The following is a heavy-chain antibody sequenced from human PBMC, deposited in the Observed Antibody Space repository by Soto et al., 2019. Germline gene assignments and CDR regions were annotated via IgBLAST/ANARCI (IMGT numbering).Heavy chain of an antibody. J-gene: IGHJ5*02. Sequence: QVQLVESGGGVVQPGRSLRLSCAASGFTFSSYGMHWVRQAPGKGLEWVAVLWYDGSNKYYADSVKGRFTISRDNSKNTLYLQMNSLRAEDTAVYYCARDHYYGSGSYCFDPWGQGTLVTVSS. D-gene: IGHD3-10*01. CDR2: LWYDGSNK. CDR1: GFTFSSYG. V-gene: IGHV3-33*01. CDR3: ARDHYYGSGSYCFDP.